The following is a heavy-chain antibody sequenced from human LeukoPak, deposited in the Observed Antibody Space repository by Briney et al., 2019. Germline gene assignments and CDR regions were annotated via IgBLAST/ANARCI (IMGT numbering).Heavy chain of an antibody. D-gene: IGHD3-22*01. V-gene: IGHV4-39*01. J-gene: IGHJ1*01. CDR1: GGSISSSSYY. CDR3: AIRRYYDSTGYLD. Sequence: SETPSLTCTVSGGSISSSSYYWGWIRQPPGKGLEWIGDIYYSGRTYYNSSLQSRLTISLDTSKNQFSLKLNSVTAADTAVYYCAIRRYYDSTGYLDWGQGTLVTVSP. CDR2: IYYSGRT.